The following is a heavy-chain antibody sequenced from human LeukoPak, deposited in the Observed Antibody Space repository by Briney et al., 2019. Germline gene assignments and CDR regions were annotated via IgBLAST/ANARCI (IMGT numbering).Heavy chain of an antibody. Sequence: GGSLRLSCAASGFTFSSYGMHWVRQAPGKGLEWVAFIRYDGSNKYYADSVKGRFTISRDNAKNSLYLQMNSLRAEDMALYYCAKGYCSSTSCYVDYWGQGTLVTVSS. J-gene: IGHJ4*02. V-gene: IGHV3-30*02. CDR2: IRYDGSNK. D-gene: IGHD2-2*01. CDR1: GFTFSSYG. CDR3: AKGYCSSTSCYVDY.